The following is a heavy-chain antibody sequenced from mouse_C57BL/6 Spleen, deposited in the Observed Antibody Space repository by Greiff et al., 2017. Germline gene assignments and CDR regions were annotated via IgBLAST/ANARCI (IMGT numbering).Heavy chain of an antibody. D-gene: IGHD1-1*02. V-gene: IGHV1-82*01. Sequence: QVQLKESGPELVKPGASVKISCKASGYAFSSSWMNWVKQRPGQGLEWIGRIYPGDGDTNYNGKFKGKATLTTDTSTSTAYMRLSSLTSEDSAVYCCARGGGFAMGGWGKGASVTVS. J-gene: IGHJ4*01. CDR3: ARGGGFAMGG. CDR2: IYPGDGDT. CDR1: GYAFSSSW.